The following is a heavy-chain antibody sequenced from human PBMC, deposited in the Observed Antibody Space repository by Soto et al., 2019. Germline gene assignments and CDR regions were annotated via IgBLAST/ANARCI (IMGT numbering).Heavy chain of an antibody. J-gene: IGHJ6*02. CDR1: GFTFRNYG. CDR2: ISYDGDNK. D-gene: IGHD2-8*01. Sequence: GGSLRLSCKPSGFTFRNYGLLWVRQAPGKGLEWVALISYDGDNKYYTDSARGRFTVSRDNFNNMMVLQMDSLRPEDSAVYYCAKKRMGHASHPDAMDVWGQGTTVTVSS. V-gene: IGHV3-30*18. CDR3: AKKRMGHASHPDAMDV.